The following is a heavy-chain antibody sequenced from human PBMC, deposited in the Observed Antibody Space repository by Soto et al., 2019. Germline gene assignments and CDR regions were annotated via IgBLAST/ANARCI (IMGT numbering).Heavy chain of an antibody. CDR2: ISAYNGNT. CDR3: ARVPDYDILTGSSE. D-gene: IGHD3-9*01. J-gene: IGHJ4*02. CDR1: GYTFTSYG. V-gene: IGHV1-18*01. Sequence: ASVKVSCKASGYTFTSYGISWVRQAPGQGLEWMGWISAYNGNTNYAQKLQGRVTMTTDTSTSTAYMELRSLRSDDTAVYYCARVPDYDILTGSSEWGKGTLVTVSS.